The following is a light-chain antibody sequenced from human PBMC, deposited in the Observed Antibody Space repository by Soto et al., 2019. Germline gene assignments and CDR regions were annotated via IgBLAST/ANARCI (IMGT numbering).Light chain of an antibody. CDR3: QTWGTGPV. J-gene: IGLJ2*01. Sequence: QPVLTQSPSASASLGASVKLTCTLSSGHSSYAIAWHQQQPEKGPRYLVKLNSDGSHSKGDGIPDRFSGSSSGAERYLTISSLQSEDEADYYCQTWGTGPVFGGGTKVTVL. V-gene: IGLV4-69*01. CDR1: SGHSSYA. CDR2: LNSDGSH.